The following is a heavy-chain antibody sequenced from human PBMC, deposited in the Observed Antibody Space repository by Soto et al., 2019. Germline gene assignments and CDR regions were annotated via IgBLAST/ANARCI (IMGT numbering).Heavy chain of an antibody. CDR3: AAFAPISGFDY. Sequence: SETLSLTCAVYGGSFSNYYWSWIRQPPGKGLEWIGEINRSGYTNSNPSLKSRLTISVDTSKNQFSLKLTSVTAADTAVYYCAAFAPISGFDYWGQGALVTVSS. CDR2: INRSGYT. D-gene: IGHD3-3*01. CDR1: GGSFSNYY. V-gene: IGHV4-34*01. J-gene: IGHJ4*02.